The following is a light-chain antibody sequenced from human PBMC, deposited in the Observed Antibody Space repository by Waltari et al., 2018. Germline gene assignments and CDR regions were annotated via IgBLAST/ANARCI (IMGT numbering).Light chain of an antibody. CDR2: DVT. Sequence: QSALTQPASVSGSPGQSIAISCAGTSSDVGGYNFVPWYQRHPGKAPNTMFYDVTKRPSGVSGRLSGSKSGNTASQAISGLQAEDEGDYYCGSYRYGSSLVFGGGTRLTVL. CDR3: GSYRYGSSLV. J-gene: IGLJ2*01. V-gene: IGLV2-14*03. CDR1: SSDVGGYNF.